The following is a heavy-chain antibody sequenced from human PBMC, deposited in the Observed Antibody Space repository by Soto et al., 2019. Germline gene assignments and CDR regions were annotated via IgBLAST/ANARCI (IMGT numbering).Heavy chain of an antibody. J-gene: IGHJ5*02. D-gene: IGHD3-10*01. CDR1: GYTFTSYA. V-gene: IGHV1-3*01. CDR2: INAGNGNT. CDR3: ARDWGGVGELLWRTCSHP. Sequence: ASVKVSCKASGYTFTSYAMHWVCQAPGQRLEWMGWINAGNGNTKYSQKFQGRVTITRDTSASTAYMELSSLRSEDTAVYYCARDWGGVGELLWRTCSHPWGQGTLVTVSS.